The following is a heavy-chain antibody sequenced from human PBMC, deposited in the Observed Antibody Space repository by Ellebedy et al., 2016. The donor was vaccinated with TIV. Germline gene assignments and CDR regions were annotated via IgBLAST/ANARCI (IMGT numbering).Heavy chain of an antibody. Sequence: MPGGSLRLSCTVSGGSIISSSRYFWGWIRQPPGKGPEWIGSVHHGGNSYYNPSVEGRITMSVDTSKNQFSLSLTSVTAADTALYFCASHRGFSSGWTFDYWGLGTLVSVSS. D-gene: IGHD6-19*01. CDR2: VHHGGNS. J-gene: IGHJ4*02. CDR1: GGSIISSSRYF. V-gene: IGHV4-39*07. CDR3: ASHRGFSSGWTFDY.